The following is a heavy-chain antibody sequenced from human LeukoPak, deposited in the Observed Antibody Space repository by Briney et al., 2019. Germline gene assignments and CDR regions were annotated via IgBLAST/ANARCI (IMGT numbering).Heavy chain of an antibody. V-gene: IGHV1-46*01. Sequence: ASVKVSCKASGYTFTSYYMHWVRHAPGQGLEWMGIINPSGGSTSYAQKFQGRVTMTRDTSTSTVYMELSSLRSEDTAVYYCCQSSSWSLYYFDYWGQGTLVTVSS. CDR1: GYTFTSYY. D-gene: IGHD6-13*01. CDR3: CQSSSWSLYYFDY. J-gene: IGHJ4*02. CDR2: INPSGGST.